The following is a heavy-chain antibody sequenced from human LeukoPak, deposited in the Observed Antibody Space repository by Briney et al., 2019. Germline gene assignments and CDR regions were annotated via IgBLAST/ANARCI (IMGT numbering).Heavy chain of an antibody. V-gene: IGHV1-2*06. CDR3: ARAFPRGVVVAATRSVYWFDP. CDR2: INPNSGGT. CDR1: GYTFTGYY. D-gene: IGHD2-15*01. J-gene: IGHJ5*02. Sequence: ASVKVSCKASGYTFTGYYMHLVRQAPGQGLEWMGRINPNSGGTNYAQKFQGRVTMTRDTSISTAYMELSRLRSDDTAVYYCARAFPRGVVVAATRSVYWFDPWGQGTLVTVSS.